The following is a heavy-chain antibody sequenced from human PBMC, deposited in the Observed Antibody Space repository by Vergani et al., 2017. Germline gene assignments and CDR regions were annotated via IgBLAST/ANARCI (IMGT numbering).Heavy chain of an antibody. CDR1: GGSISSGSYY. D-gene: IGHD3-22*01. Sequence: QVQLQESGPGLVRPSQTLSLTCTVSGGSISSGSYYWSWFRQPAGKGLEWIGRFYTSGSTNYNPSLKSRVTISVDTSKNQFSLKLSSVTAADTAVYYCARDRRGDYDSSGYQYYFDYWGQGTLVTVSS. V-gene: IGHV4-61*02. CDR2: FYTSGST. CDR3: ARDRRGDYDSSGYQYYFDY. J-gene: IGHJ4*02.